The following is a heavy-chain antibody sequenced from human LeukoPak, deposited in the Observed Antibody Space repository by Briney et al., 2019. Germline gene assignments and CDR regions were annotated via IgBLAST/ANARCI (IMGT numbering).Heavy chain of an antibody. V-gene: IGHV4-59*01. CDR2: IYYSGST. CDR1: GVSISSYY. J-gene: IGHJ5*02. CDR3: ARHEVVPYNRFDP. Sequence: SETLSLTCTVSGVSISSYYWSWIRQPPGKGLEWIGYIYYSGSTNYNPSLKSRVTISVDTSKNQFSLKLSSVTAADTAVYYCARHEVVPYNRFDPWGQGTLVTVSS. D-gene: IGHD2-2*01.